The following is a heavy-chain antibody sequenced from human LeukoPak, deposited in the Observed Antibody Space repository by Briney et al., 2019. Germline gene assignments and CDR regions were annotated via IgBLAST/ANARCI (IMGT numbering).Heavy chain of an antibody. CDR1: GDSVSSVTAA. D-gene: IGHD3-16*01. J-gene: IGHJ6*04. CDR3: VRDSHALSLQYFGMDV. CDR2: TYYRSKWYN. V-gene: IGHV6-1*01. Sequence: SQTLSLTCAISGDSVSSVTAAWNWLRQSPSRGLEWLGRTYYRSKWYNDYGVSVKSRITINPDTSNNQISLQLRSVTPEDTAVYYCVRDSHALSLQYFGMDVWGEGTAVIVSS.